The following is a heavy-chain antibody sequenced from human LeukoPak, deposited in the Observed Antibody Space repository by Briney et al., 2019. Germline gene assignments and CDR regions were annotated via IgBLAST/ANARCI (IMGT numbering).Heavy chain of an antibody. CDR1: GFTFSSYS. CDR3: ASPQYSSSWYYFDY. Sequence: PGGSQRLSCAASGFTFSSYSMNWVRQAPGKGLEWVSSISSSSSYIYYADSVKGRFTISRDNAKNSLYLQMNSLRAEDTAVYYCASPQYSSSWYYFDYWGQGTLVTVSS. CDR2: ISSSSSYI. D-gene: IGHD6-13*01. J-gene: IGHJ4*02. V-gene: IGHV3-21*01.